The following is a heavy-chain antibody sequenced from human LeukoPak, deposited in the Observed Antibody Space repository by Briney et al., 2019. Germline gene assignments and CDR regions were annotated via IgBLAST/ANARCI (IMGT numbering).Heavy chain of an antibody. CDR2: ISGSGGST. J-gene: IGHJ5*02. CDR1: GFIFSNYA. V-gene: IGHV3-23*01. Sequence: GGSLRLSCAASGFIFSNYATGWVRQAPGKGLEWVSAISGSGGSTYYADSVKGRFTISRDNSKNTLYLQMNSLRAEDTAVYYCAKDEMATISGWFDPWGQGTLVTVSS. D-gene: IGHD5-24*01. CDR3: AKDEMATISGWFDP.